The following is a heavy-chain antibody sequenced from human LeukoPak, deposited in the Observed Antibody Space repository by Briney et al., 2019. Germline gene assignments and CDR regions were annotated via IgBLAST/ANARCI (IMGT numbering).Heavy chain of an antibody. CDR2: ISSSGSTT. V-gene: IGHV3-48*03. J-gene: IGHJ4*02. CDR1: GFTFSSYE. D-gene: IGHD6-19*01. CDR3: ARDLSSGWYLPSASYYFDY. Sequence: GGSLRLSCAASGFTFSSYEMNWVRQAPGKGLEWVSYISSSGSTTYYADSVKGRFTISRDNAKNSLYLQMNSLRAEDTAVYYCARDLSSGWYLPSASYYFDYWGQGTLVTVSS.